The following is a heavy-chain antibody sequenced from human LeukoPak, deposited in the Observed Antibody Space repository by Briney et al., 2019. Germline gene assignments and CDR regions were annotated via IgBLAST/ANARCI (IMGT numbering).Heavy chain of an antibody. Sequence: SETLSLTCTVSSYSISSGYYWGWIRQPPGKGLEWIGYIYYSGSTNYNPSLKSRVTISVDTSKNQFSLKLSSVTAADTAVYYCARRSSGLFLDYWGQGTLVTISS. CDR3: ARRSSGLFLDY. J-gene: IGHJ4*02. V-gene: IGHV4-38-2*02. CDR1: SYSISSGYY. CDR2: IYYSGST. D-gene: IGHD6-19*01.